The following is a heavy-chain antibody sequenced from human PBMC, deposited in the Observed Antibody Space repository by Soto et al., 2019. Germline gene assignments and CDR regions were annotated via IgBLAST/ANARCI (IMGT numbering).Heavy chain of an antibody. CDR1: GYTFTSYD. Sequence: ASVKVSCKASGYTFTSYDMNWVRQAPGQRLEWMGWINAGNGNTKYSQKFQGRVTITRDTSASTAYMELSSLRSEDTAVYYCARDKITGIPDYWGQGTLVTVSS. J-gene: IGHJ4*02. CDR2: INAGNGNT. V-gene: IGHV1-3*01. CDR3: ARDKITGIPDY. D-gene: IGHD1-20*01.